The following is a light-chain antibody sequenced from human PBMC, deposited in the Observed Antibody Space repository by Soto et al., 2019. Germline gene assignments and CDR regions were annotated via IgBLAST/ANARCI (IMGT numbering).Light chain of an antibody. Sequence: EVVRTQSPATLSVSPGERATLSCRASQSVSSLLAWYQQKPGQAPRLLIYGASTRATGIPDRFSASGSGTEFALTIRSLQSVDFAVYYCQQYNNWPLTFGGGTKVES. CDR2: GAS. CDR1: QSVSSL. V-gene: IGKV3-15*01. CDR3: QQYNNWPLT. J-gene: IGKJ4*01.